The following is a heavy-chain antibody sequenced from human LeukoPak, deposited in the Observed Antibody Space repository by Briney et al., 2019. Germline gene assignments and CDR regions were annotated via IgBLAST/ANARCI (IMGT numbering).Heavy chain of an antibody. J-gene: IGHJ4*02. D-gene: IGHD1-14*01. V-gene: IGHV4-59*12. CDR1: GGSISSYY. CDR3: ARGWYYFDY. CDR2: IYYSGST. Sequence: SETLSLTCTVSGGSISSYYWSWIRQPPGKGLEWIGYIYYSGSTNYNPSLKSRVTISVDTSKNQFSLKLSSVTAADTAVYYCARGWYYFDYWGQGTLVTVSS.